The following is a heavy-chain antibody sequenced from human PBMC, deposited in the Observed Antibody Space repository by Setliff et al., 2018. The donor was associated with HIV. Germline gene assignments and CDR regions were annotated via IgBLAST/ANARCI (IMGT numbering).Heavy chain of an antibody. V-gene: IGHV4-61*02. CDR2: IYTSGNT. J-gene: IGHJ6*03. CDR3: ARESGLQVRGAMYYYMDV. CDR1: GGSISSDNYY. Sequence: PSETLSLTCTVSGGSISSDNYYWSWIRQPAGKGLGWIGRIYTSGNTKYNPSLKSRVTISVDTSKNQLSPKLSSVTAADTAVYYCARESGLQVRGAMYYYMDVWGTGTTVTVSS. D-gene: IGHD3-10*01.